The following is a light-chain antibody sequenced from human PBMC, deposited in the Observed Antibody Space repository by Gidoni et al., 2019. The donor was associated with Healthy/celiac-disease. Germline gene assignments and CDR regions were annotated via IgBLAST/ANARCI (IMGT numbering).Light chain of an antibody. V-gene: IGKV3-11*01. Sequence: EIVLTQSPATLSLYPGERADLSCRASQSVSSYLYWYQQKPGHAPRLLLNDAPNRATGVPAGFSGSRSGTDVTLTISSLAAEDVAVYYCQQRSSWPRFTFXPXTKVDIK. CDR2: DAP. J-gene: IGKJ3*01. CDR3: QQRSSWPRFT. CDR1: QSVSSY.